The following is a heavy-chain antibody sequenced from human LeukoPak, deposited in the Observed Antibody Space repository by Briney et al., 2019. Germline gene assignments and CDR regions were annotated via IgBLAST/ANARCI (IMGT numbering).Heavy chain of an antibody. CDR1: GFTFSSYW. Sequence: GGSLRLSCAASGFTFSSYWMHWVRQAPGKGLVWVSRINSDGSSTSYADSVKGRFTISRDNAKNTLYLQMNSLRAEDTAVYYCAREGRSSGWYDFDYWGQGTLVTVFS. CDR2: INSDGSST. D-gene: IGHD6-19*01. J-gene: IGHJ4*02. V-gene: IGHV3-74*01. CDR3: AREGRSSGWYDFDY.